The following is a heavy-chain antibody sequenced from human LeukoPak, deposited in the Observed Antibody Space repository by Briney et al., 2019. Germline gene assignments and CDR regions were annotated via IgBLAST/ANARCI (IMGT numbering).Heavy chain of an antibody. CDR1: GFTFSSYG. CDR2: IRYDGSNK. CDR3: AKDSFLEWSSYYYYYMDG. J-gene: IGHJ6*03. D-gene: IGHD3-3*01. Sequence: PGGSLRLSCAASGFTFSSYGMHWVRQAPGKGLEWVAFIRYDGSNKYYADSVKGRFTISRDNSKNTLYLQMNSLRAEDTAVYYCAKDSFLEWSSYYYYYMDGWGKGTTVTVSS. V-gene: IGHV3-30*02.